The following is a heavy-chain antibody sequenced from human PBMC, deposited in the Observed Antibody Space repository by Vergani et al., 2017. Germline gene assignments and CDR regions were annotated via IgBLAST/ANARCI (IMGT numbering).Heavy chain of an antibody. D-gene: IGHD3-10*01. CDR2: IIPIFGTA. J-gene: IGHJ4*02. CDR3: ARVRVYGSGSHFDY. V-gene: IGHV1-69*01. Sequence: QVQLVQSGAEVKKPGSSVKVSCKASGGTFSSYAISWVRQAPGQGLEWMGGIIPIFGTANYAQKFQGRVTITADESTSTAYMELSILRSEDTAVYYCARVRVYGSGSHFDYWGQGTLVTVSS. CDR1: GGTFSSYA.